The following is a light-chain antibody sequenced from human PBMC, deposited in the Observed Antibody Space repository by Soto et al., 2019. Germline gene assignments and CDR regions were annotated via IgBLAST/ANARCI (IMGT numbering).Light chain of an antibody. CDR3: QQYGSSSPDT. CDR2: DAY. Sequence: EIVLTQSPGTLSLSPGERASLSCRASQSASGSHLAWYQQKPGQAPRLLMYDAYIRATGTPDRFSGSGSGTDFTLTISRLEPEDFAMYYCQQYGSSSPDTFGQGTLLEIE. V-gene: IGKV3-20*01. J-gene: IGKJ2*01. CDR1: QSASGSH.